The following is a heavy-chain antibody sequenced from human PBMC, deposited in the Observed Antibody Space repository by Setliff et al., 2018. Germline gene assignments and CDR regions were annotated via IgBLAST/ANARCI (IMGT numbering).Heavy chain of an antibody. CDR1: GFTFSSYG. CDR2: IWYDGSNK. Sequence: SCAASGFTFSSYGMHWVRQAPGKGLEWVAVIWYDGSNKYYADSVKGRFTISRDNSKNTLYLQMNSLRAEDTAVYYCAKPSSGWYPSTYYFDYWGQGTRVTVSS. J-gene: IGHJ4*02. D-gene: IGHD6-19*01. CDR3: AKPSSGWYPSTYYFDY. V-gene: IGHV3-33*06.